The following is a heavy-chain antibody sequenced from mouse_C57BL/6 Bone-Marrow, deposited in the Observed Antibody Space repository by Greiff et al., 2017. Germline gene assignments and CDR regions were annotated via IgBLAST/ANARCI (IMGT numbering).Heavy chain of an antibody. CDR1: GYTFTSYW. D-gene: IGHD2-1*01. CDR3: ARFGGNYGWFAY. J-gene: IGHJ3*01. CDR2: INPSNGGT. Sequence: QVQLQQPGTELVKPGASAKLSCKASGYTFTSYWMHWVKQRPGQGLEWIGNINPSNGGTNYNEKFKSKATLTVDKSSSTAYMQLSSLTSEDSAVYYCARFGGNYGWFAYWGQGTLVTVSA. V-gene: IGHV1-53*01.